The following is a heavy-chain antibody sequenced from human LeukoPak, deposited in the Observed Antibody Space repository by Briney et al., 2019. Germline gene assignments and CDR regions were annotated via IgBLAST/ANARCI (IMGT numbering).Heavy chain of an antibody. V-gene: IGHV3-7*01. D-gene: IGHD4-17*01. CDR2: IKQDGSQK. CDR1: GFTFSSYW. Sequence: GGSLRLSCAASGFTFSSYWMSWVRQAPGTGLEWVANIKQDGSQKYYVDSVKGRFTISRDNAKNSLDLQMNSLRGEDTAVYYCARDTTAPLTTSLGYFTYWGQGTLVTVSS. CDR3: ARDTTAPLTTSLGYFTY. J-gene: IGHJ4*02.